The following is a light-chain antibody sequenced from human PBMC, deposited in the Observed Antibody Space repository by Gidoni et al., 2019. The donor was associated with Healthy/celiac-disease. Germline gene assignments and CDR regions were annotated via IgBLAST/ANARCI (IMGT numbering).Light chain of an antibody. CDR2: DAS. J-gene: IGKJ2*01. Sequence: DIVLTQSPATLSLSPGERATLSCRASQSVSNYLAWYQQKPGQAPRLLIYDASNRATGIPARFSGSGSGTDFTLTISSLEPEDFAVYYCQQRSNWPSVXQGTKLEIK. CDR1: QSVSNY. CDR3: QQRSNWPS. V-gene: IGKV3-11*01.